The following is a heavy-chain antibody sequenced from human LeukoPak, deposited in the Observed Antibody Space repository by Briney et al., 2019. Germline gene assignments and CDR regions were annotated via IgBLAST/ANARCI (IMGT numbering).Heavy chain of an antibody. CDR2: ISSSGSTI. J-gene: IGHJ4*02. CDR3: ASMGYYYDSSGYYRY. V-gene: IGHV3-48*04. Sequence: GGSLRLSCVASGLTVSSYSMNWVRQAPGKGLEWVSYISSSGSTIYYADSVKGRFTISRDNAKNSLYLQMNSLRAEDTAVYYCASMGYYYDSSGYYRYWGQGTLVTVSS. CDR1: GLTVSSYS. D-gene: IGHD3-22*01.